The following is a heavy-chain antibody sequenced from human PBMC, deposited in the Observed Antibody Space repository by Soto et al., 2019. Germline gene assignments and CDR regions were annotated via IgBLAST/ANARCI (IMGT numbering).Heavy chain of an antibody. CDR3: ARVERGTATTVVDAFDI. CDR2: MSHSGGT. V-gene: IGHV4-34*01. J-gene: IGHJ3*02. Sequence: QVQLQQWGAGLLKPSETLSLTCAVYGGFVSSGSYYWSWIRQPPGKGLEWIGEMSHSGGTHFNPSLTGRGTISVDTSKNQFSLKMSSVTAADTALYYCARVERGTATTVVDAFDIWGPGTMVTVSS. D-gene: IGHD1-1*01. CDR1: GGFVSSGSYY.